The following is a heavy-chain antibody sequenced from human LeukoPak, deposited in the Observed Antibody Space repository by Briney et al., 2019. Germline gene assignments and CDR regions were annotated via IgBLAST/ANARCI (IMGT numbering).Heavy chain of an antibody. Sequence: SETLSLTCTVSGASISSYYWSWIRQPPGKGLGWIGYIYYSGSTRYNPSLKSRVTISVDTSKNQFSLKLSSVTAADTAVYYCARVGILRFPSNWFDPWGQGTLVTVSS. D-gene: IGHD3-3*01. CDR1: GASISSYY. J-gene: IGHJ5*02. CDR2: IYYSGST. CDR3: ARVGILRFPSNWFDP. V-gene: IGHV4-59*01.